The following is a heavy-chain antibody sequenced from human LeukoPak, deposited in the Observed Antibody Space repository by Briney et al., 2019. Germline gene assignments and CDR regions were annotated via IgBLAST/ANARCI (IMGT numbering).Heavy chain of an antibody. D-gene: IGHD6-19*01. CDR3: TRRMETSGGLDY. J-gene: IGHJ4*02. CDR2: IRGDGRVT. V-gene: IGHV3-74*01. Sequence: GGSLRLSCTASGFPFSNYWMHWVRQAPGKGLVWVSRIRGDGRVTNYADSVRGRFTTSRDNAKNTQYLQMDSLGVEDTAVYFCTRRMETSGGLDYWGQGMLVTVSS. CDR1: GFPFSNYW.